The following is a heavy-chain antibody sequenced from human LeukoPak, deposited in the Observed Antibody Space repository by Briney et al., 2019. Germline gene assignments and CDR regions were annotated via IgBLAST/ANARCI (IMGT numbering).Heavy chain of an antibody. Sequence: SETLSLTCAVYGGSFSGYYWSWIRQPPAKGLEWIGEINHSGSTNYNPSLKSRVAISVDTSKNQFSLKLSSVTAADTAVYYCARDLRDLAMVRGVPADYWGQGTLVTVSS. V-gene: IGHV4-34*01. CDR2: INHSGST. J-gene: IGHJ4*02. D-gene: IGHD3-10*01. CDR3: ARDLRDLAMVRGVPADY. CDR1: GGSFSGYY.